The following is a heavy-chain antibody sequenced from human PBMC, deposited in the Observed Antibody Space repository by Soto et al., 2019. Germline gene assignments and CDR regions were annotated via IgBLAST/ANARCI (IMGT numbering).Heavy chain of an antibody. V-gene: IGHV4-39*01. CDR2: IKYNGHT. CDR1: GGSISSDTYY. J-gene: IGHJ3*02. D-gene: IGHD3-10*01. CDR3: ARQRAWYGEWAFEI. Sequence: QLQVQESGPGLVKASETLSLTCSVSGGSISSDTYYWVWVRQPPGKGLEWIGSIKYNGHTYYNPSIKSRVAMSVDTSKNQFSLHLTSVTAADTAVYSWARQRAWYGEWAFEIWGQGTRVTVSS.